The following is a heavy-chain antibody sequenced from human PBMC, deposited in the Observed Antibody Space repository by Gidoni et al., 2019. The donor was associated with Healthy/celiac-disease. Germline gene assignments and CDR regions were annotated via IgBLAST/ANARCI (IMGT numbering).Heavy chain of an antibody. J-gene: IGHJ4*02. CDR1: GGTFSSYA. CDR2: IIPIFGTA. Sequence: QVQLGQSGAEVKKPGSSVKVSCKASGGTFSSYAIRWVRQAPGQGLEWLGGIIPIFGTANYAQKFQGRATITADESTSTAYMELSSLRSEDTAVYYCAGTPLNSYGGNYYFDYWGQGTLVTVSS. D-gene: IGHD2-21*02. CDR3: AGTPLNSYGGNYYFDY. V-gene: IGHV1-69*01.